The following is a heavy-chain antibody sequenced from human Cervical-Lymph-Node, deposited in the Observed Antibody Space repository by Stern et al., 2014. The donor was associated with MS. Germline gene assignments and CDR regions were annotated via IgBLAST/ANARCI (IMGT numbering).Heavy chain of an antibody. V-gene: IGHV4-59*01. CDR2: VHYPGAT. D-gene: IGHD5-24*01. J-gene: IGHJ3*01. CDR3: ARDSRSFDGFDV. Sequence: VQLQESGPGQLRPSETLSLTCTLSDDSITTYYWCWIRQPPGKGLEWIGYVHYPGATTYNPSLKSRVTMSMYTSENQFSLNLKSVTAADTAVYYCARDSRSFDGFDVWGQGTMVTVS. CDR1: DDSITTYY.